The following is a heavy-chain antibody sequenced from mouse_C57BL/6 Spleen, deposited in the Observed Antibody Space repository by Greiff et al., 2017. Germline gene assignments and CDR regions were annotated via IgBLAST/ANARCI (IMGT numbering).Heavy chain of an antibody. CDR1: GYTFTDYY. CDR2: INPNNGGT. Sequence: VQLQQSGPELVKPGASVKISCKASGYTFTDYYMNWVKQSHGKSLEWIGDINPNNGGTSYNQKFKGKATLTVDKSSSTAYMELRSLTSEDSAVYYCARSDDYDGDAMDYWGQGTSVTVSS. J-gene: IGHJ4*01. V-gene: IGHV1-26*01. CDR3: ARSDDYDGDAMDY. D-gene: IGHD2-4*01.